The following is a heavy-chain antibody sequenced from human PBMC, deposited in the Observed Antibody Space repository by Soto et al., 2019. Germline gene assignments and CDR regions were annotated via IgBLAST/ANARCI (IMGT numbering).Heavy chain of an antibody. D-gene: IGHD3-10*01. CDR1: GSTFSDYA. CDR3: AAGSGGRKYVFDI. Sequence: NPGRSMRLSCVASGSTFSDYAMSWVRQAPGEGLEWIAFTRGSSATTIYYADSVKSRFTISRDSPRNSLYLQMSSPRAEDTAAYYGAAGSGGRKYVFDIWGQGTMVTVSS. CDR2: TRGSSATTI. J-gene: IGHJ3*02. V-gene: IGHV3-11*01.